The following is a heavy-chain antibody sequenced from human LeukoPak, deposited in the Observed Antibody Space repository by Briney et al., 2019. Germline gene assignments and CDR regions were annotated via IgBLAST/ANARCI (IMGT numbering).Heavy chain of an antibody. CDR2: INPNSGGT. CDR1: GYTFTGYY. D-gene: IGHD2-2*01. Sequence: EASVKVSCKASGYTFTGYYMHWVRQAPGQGLEWMGWINPNSGGTNYAQKFQGRVTMTRDTSISTAYMELSRLRSDDTAVYYCAKPLFHCSSTSCYLANYYGMDVWGQGTTVTVSS. V-gene: IGHV1-2*02. J-gene: IGHJ6*02. CDR3: AKPLFHCSSTSCYLANYYGMDV.